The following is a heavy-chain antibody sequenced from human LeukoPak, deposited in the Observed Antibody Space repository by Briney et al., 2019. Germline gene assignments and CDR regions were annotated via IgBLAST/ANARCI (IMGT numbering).Heavy chain of an antibody. CDR1: GYTFTSYG. CDR2: ISAYNGNT. Sequence: ASVKVSCKASGYTFTSYGISWVRQAPGQGLEGMGWISAYNGNTNYAQKLQGRVTITTETSTSTAYMELRSLRSGDTAVYYCARDGSSSWPYYFDYWGQGTLVTVSS. D-gene: IGHD6-13*01. CDR3: ARDGSSSWPYYFDY. J-gene: IGHJ4*02. V-gene: IGHV1-18*01.